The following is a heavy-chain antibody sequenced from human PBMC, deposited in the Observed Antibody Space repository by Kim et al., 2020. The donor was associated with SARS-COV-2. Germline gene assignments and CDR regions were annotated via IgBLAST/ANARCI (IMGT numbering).Heavy chain of an antibody. CDR3: AREVGDFWSDYWYFDL. D-gene: IGHD3-3*01. V-gene: IGHV3-21*01. CDR1: GFTFSSYS. J-gene: IGHJ2*01. CDR2: ISSSSSYI. Sequence: GGSLRHSCAASGFTFSSYSMNWVRQAPGKGLEWVSSISSSSSYIYYADSVKGRFTISGDNAKNSLYLQMNSLRAEDTAVYYCAREVGDFWSDYWYFDLWGRGTLVTVSS.